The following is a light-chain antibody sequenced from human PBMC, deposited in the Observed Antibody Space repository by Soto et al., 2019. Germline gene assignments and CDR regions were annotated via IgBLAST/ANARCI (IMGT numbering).Light chain of an antibody. CDR2: DVS. V-gene: IGLV2-14*01. J-gene: IGLJ1*01. CDR1: SSDGGGYNY. Sequence: QSALTQPASVSGSPGQSITISCTGTSSDGGGYNYVSWYQQHPGKAPKLMIYDVSNRPSGVSNRFSGSKSGNTASLTISGLQAEDEAAYYCSSYTSSSTQVFGTGTKVTVL. CDR3: SSYTSSSTQV.